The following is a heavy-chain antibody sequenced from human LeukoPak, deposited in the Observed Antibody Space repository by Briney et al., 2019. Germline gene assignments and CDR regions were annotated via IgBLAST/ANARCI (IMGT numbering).Heavy chain of an antibody. CDR2: MNPNSGNT. J-gene: IGHJ5*02. V-gene: IGHV1-8*03. CDR1: GYTFTSYD. D-gene: IGHD3-10*01. CDR3: ARGVSGSGSYSDWFDP. Sequence: ASVKVSCKASGYTFTSYDINWVRQATGQGLEWMGWMNPNSGNTGYAQKFQGRVTITRNTSIGTAYMELSSLRSEDTAVYYCARGVSGSGSYSDWFDPWGQGTLVTVSS.